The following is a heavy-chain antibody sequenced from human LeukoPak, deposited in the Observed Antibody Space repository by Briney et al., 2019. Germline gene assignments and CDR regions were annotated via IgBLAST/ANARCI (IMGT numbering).Heavy chain of an antibody. Sequence: SETLSLTCTVSGGSISSSSYYWGWIRQPPGKGLEWIANIYYSGSTNYNPSLKSRVTISVDTSKNQFSLKLSSVTAADTAVYYCARGLAVAGRYNWFDPWGQGTLVTVSS. D-gene: IGHD6-19*01. CDR3: ARGLAVAGRYNWFDP. CDR1: GGSISSSSYY. J-gene: IGHJ5*02. V-gene: IGHV4-39*07. CDR2: IYYSGST.